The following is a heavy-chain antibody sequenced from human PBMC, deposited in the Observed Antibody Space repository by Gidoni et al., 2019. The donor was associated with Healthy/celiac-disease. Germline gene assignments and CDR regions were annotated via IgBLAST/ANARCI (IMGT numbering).Heavy chain of an antibody. CDR1: GFTFSSYA. D-gene: IGHD6-19*01. CDR2: ISGSGGST. CDR3: AKLAQYSSHYDY. V-gene: IGHV3-23*01. Sequence: VHLLASGGGLVQPGGSLRLSCAASGFTFSSYAMSWVRQAPGNGLEWVSAISGSGGSTYYADSVKGRFTISRDNAKNTLYLQMNSLRAEDTAVYYCAKLAQYSSHYDYWGQGTLVTVSS. J-gene: IGHJ4*02.